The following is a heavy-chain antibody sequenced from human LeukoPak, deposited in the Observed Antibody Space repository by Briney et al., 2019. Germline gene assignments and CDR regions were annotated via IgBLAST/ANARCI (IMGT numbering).Heavy chain of an antibody. D-gene: IGHD3-3*01. J-gene: IGHJ5*02. CDR1: GFTFSSYV. CDR2: ISYDGSND. CDR3: ARENVDYDFWSGYPNWFDP. Sequence: QPGGSLRLSCAASGFTFSSYVMHWVRQAPGKGLEWVAVISYDGSNDYYADSVKGRFTISRDNAKKSLYLQMNSLRAEDTAVYYCARENVDYDFWSGYPNWFDPWGQGTLVTVSS. V-gene: IGHV3-30-3*01.